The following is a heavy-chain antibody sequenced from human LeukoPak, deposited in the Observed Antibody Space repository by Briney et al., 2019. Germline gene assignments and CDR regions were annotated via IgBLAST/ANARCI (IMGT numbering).Heavy chain of an antibody. CDR3: ARGGTAMVWDWFDP. CDR1: GGSISSGGYY. CDR2: IYYSGST. V-gene: IGHV4-31*03. D-gene: IGHD5-18*01. J-gene: IGHJ5*02. Sequence: SETLSLTCTVSGGSISSGGYYWSWIRQHPGKGLEWIGYIYYSGSTYYNPSLKSRVTTSVDTSKNQFSLKLSSVTAADTAVYYCARGGTAMVWDWFDPWGQGTLVTVSS.